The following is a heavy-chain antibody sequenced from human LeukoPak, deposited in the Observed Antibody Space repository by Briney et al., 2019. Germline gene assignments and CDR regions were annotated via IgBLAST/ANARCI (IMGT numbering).Heavy chain of an antibody. CDR2: ISGGGDCA. D-gene: IGHD3-22*01. V-gene: IGHV3-23*01. CDR1: GFTFSNYA. Sequence: GGSLRLSCAVSGFTFSNYAMNWVRQAPGKGLEWVSAISGGGDCAYYADSVKGRFTISRDNSKNTLYLQMNSLRAEDTAIYYCAKVLYERSGYGPLDSWGQGTLVTVSS. CDR3: AKVLYERSGYGPLDS. J-gene: IGHJ4*02.